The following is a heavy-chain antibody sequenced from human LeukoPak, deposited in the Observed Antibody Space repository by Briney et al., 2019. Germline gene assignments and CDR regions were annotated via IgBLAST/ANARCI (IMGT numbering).Heavy chain of an antibody. CDR3: ARDPSGDFDY. J-gene: IGHJ4*02. D-gene: IGHD1-26*01. CDR1: GFTVRTNY. Sequence: PGGSLRRSCAASGFTVRTNYMSWVRQAPGKGLEWVSVIYSGGSTYYADSVKGRFTISRDNSKNTLYLQMNSLRAEDTAVYYCARDPSGDFDYWGQGTLVTVSS. V-gene: IGHV3-66*02. CDR2: IYSGGST.